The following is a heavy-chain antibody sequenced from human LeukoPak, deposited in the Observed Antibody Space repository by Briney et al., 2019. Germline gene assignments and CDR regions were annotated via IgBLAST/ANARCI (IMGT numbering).Heavy chain of an antibody. CDR1: GFTFTNYW. V-gene: IGHV3-23*01. CDR2: ISGSGDKT. D-gene: IGHD1-26*01. J-gene: IGHJ1*01. CDR3: AKETKVGPKTTAYFQD. Sequence: PGGSLRLSCAASGFTFTNYWMSWVRQVPGKGLEWVSLISGSGDKTYYADSVKGRFTISRDNSKNTLTLQMNGLTVEDTAIYYCAKETKVGPKTTAYFQDWGQGTLVTVSS.